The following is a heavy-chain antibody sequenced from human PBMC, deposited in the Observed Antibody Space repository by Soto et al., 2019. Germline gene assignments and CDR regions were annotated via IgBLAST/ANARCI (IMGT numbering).Heavy chain of an antibody. CDR3: ARASIAANWFDP. J-gene: IGHJ5*02. V-gene: IGHV1-69*01. D-gene: IGHD6-6*01. CDR2: IIPIFGTA. Sequence: SSGGTFSSYAISWVRQAPGQGLEWMGGIIPIFGTANYAQKFQGRVTITADESTSTAYMELSSLRSEDTAVYYCARASIAANWFDPWGRGTLVTVSS. CDR1: GGTFSSYA.